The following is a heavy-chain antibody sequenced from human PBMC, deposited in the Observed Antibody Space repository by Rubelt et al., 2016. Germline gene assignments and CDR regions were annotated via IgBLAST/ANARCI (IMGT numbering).Heavy chain of an antibody. CDR3: AKLGIDY. CDR1: GFTFSSYA. Sequence: VQLVESGGGLVQPGGSLRLSCAASGFTFSSYAMHWVRQAPGKGLEWVAVISYDGSNKYYADSVKGRFTISRDNSKNTLYLQMNSLRAEDTAVYYCAKLGIDYWGQGTLVTVSS. CDR2: ISYDGSNK. V-gene: IGHV3-30*04. J-gene: IGHJ4*02. D-gene: IGHD7-27*01.